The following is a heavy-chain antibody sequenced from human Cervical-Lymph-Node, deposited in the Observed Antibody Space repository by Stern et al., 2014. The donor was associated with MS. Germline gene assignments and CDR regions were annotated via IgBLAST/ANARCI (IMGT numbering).Heavy chain of an antibody. CDR2: ISGYNGNT. D-gene: IGHD1-26*01. CDR1: GYTFTTYG. Sequence: QVQLVQSGAEVKKPGASVKVSCKASGYTFTTYGFACVRQAPGQGLEWMGWISGYNGNTNYAQKFQGRVTMTTDTSTNTAYMELRSLRSDDTAVYYCARDRHGVAATGNYFDYWGQGTLVTVS. J-gene: IGHJ4*02. V-gene: IGHV1-18*04. CDR3: ARDRHGVAATGNYFDY.